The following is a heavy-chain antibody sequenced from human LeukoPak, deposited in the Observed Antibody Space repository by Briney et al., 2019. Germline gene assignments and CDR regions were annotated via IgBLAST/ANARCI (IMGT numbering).Heavy chain of an antibody. J-gene: IGHJ4*02. V-gene: IGHV3-33*06. CDR3: AKDAERGFDFSNSLQS. D-gene: IGHD4-11*01. CDR1: GLTFSHYA. Sequence: GRSLRLSCTTSGLTFSHYAMHWVRQAPGKGLQWVAVIWNDGSDKYYGDSVKGRFTISRDNSKKTVYLQLSSLRVEDTAVYYCAKDAERGFDFSNSLQSWGQGTLVTVSS. CDR2: IWNDGSDK.